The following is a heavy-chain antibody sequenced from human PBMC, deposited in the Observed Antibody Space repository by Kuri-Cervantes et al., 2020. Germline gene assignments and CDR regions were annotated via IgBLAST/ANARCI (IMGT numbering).Heavy chain of an antibody. CDR3: ASDAYSGGRY. D-gene: IGHD2-15*01. CDR1: GFTFSDYY. J-gene: IGHJ4*02. V-gene: IGHV3-11*04. Sequence: GESLKISCAASGFTFSDYYMSWIRQAPGKGLEWVSYISSSGSTIYYADSVKGRFTISRDNAKNSLYLQMNSLRAEDTALYYCASDAYSGGRYWGQGTLVTVSS. CDR2: ISSSGSTI.